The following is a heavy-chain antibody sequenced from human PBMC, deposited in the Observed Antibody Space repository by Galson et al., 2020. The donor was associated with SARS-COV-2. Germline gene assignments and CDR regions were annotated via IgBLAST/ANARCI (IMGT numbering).Heavy chain of an antibody. CDR2: IHYSGST. V-gene: IGHV4-59*01. CDR1: GGSISSYY. CDR3: AREQQLATTFDY. J-gene: IGHJ4*02. D-gene: IGHD1-1*01. Sequence: ASKTLSLTCTVSGGSISSYYWNWIRQPPGKGLEWIGYIHYSGSTNYNPSLKSRVSISVDTSKNQFSLKLRSVTAADTAVYYCAREQQLATTFDYWGQGTLVTVSS.